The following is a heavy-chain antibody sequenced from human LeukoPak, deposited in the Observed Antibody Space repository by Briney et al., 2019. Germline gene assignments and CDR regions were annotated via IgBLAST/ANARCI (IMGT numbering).Heavy chain of an antibody. Sequence: GASVKVSCKASGGIFSSYAVSWVRQAPGQGLEWMGGIIPIFGTANYAQKFQGRVTITTDESTSTAYMELSSLRSEDTAVYYFANDSSGYSAFDIWGQGTMVTVSS. J-gene: IGHJ3*02. CDR3: ANDSSGYSAFDI. V-gene: IGHV1-69*05. CDR2: IIPIFGTA. D-gene: IGHD3-22*01. CDR1: GGIFSSYA.